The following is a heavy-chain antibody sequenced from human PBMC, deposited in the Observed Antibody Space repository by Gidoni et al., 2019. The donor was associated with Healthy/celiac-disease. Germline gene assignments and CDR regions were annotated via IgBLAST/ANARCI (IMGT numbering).Heavy chain of an antibody. CDR1: GFTVSSNY. CDR3: ARAPTTYYYDSSGYSN. CDR2: IYSGGST. J-gene: IGHJ4*02. D-gene: IGHD3-22*01. Sequence: EVQLVESGGGLIQPGGSLRPSCAPSGFTVSSNYMSWVRQAPGKGLEWVSVIYSGGSTYYADSVKGRFTISRDNSKNTLYLQMNSLRAEDTAVYYCARAPTTYYYDSSGYSNWGQGTLVTVSS. V-gene: IGHV3-53*01.